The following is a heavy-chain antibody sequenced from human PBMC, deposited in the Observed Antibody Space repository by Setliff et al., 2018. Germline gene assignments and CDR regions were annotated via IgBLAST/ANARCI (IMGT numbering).Heavy chain of an antibody. CDR2: IWYDGSNK. Sequence: AGGSLRLSCAASGFTFNNFAMHWVRQAPGKGLEWVAVIWYDGSNKYYADSVKGRFAISRDNSKNTLYLQMNSLRAEDTAVYYCARDGGEYWGQGTLVTVSS. V-gene: IGHV3-33*01. D-gene: IGHD3-16*01. CDR1: GFTFNNFA. J-gene: IGHJ4*02. CDR3: ARDGGEY.